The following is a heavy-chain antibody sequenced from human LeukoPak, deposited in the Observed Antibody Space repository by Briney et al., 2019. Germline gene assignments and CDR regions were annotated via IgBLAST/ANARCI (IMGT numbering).Heavy chain of an antibody. CDR1: GGSFSGYY. D-gene: IGHD1-26*01. CDR2: IYYSGIT. V-gene: IGHV4-59*01. CDR3: ARAGRWEGRPHAFDI. Sequence: SETLSLTCAVYGGSFSGYYWSWIRQPPGRGLEWIGYIYYSGITNYNPSLKSRVTISVDTSKSQFSLKLSSVTAADTALYYCARAGRWEGRPHAFDIWGQGTMVTVSS. J-gene: IGHJ3*02.